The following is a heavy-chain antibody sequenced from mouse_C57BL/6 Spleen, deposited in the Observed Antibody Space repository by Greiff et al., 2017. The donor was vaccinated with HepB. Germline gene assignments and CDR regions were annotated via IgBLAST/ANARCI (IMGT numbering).Heavy chain of an antibody. V-gene: IGHV1-59*01. D-gene: IGHD2-1*01. J-gene: IGHJ4*01. CDR1: GYTFTSYW. CDR2: IDPSDSYT. Sequence: VQLQQPGAELVRPGTSVKLSCKASGYTFTSYWMHWVKQRPGQGLEWIGVIDPSDSYTNYNQKFKGKATLTVDTSSSTAYMQLSSLTSEDSAVYYCARSDYGNYFYAMDYWGQGTSVTVSS. CDR3: ARSDYGNYFYAMDY.